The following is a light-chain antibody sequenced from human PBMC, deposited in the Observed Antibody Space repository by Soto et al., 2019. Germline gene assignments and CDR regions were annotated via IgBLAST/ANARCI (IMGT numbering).Light chain of an antibody. CDR3: AAWDDSVTGLV. Sequence: QSVLTQPPSASGTPGQGVTISCSGGSSNIGSNTVTWYQHLPGTAPKLLIYSNDQRPSGVPDRFSGSKSGTSASLAISGLQSEDEAQYYCAAWDDSVTGLVFGGGTKVTVL. CDR1: SSNIGSNT. V-gene: IGLV1-44*01. CDR2: SND. J-gene: IGLJ2*01.